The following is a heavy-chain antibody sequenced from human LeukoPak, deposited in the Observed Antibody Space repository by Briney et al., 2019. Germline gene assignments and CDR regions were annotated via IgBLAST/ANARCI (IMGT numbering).Heavy chain of an antibody. J-gene: IGHJ3*02. CDR3: ARYSGMTTAAFDI. D-gene: IGHD4-17*01. V-gene: IGHV4-59*01. CDR1: GGSISSYY. CDR2: IYYSGST. Sequence: SETLSLTCTVSGGSISSYYWSWIRQPPGKGLEWIGYIYYSGSTNYNPSLKSRVTISVDTSKNQFSLKLSSVTAADTAVYYCARYSGMTTAAFDIWGQGTMVAVSS.